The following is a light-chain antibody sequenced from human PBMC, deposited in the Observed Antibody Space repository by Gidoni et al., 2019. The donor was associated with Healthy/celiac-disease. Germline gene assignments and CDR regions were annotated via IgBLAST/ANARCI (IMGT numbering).Light chain of an antibody. V-gene: IGKV2-28*01. Sequence: IVMTQSPLSLPVTPGEPASISCRSSQSLLHSNGYNYLDWYLQKPGQSPQLLIYLGSNRASRVPDRFSGSGSGTDFTLKISRVEAEDVGVYYCMQALQTPPWTFGQGTKVEIK. CDR2: LGS. CDR3: MQALQTPPWT. J-gene: IGKJ1*01. CDR1: QSLLHSNGYNY.